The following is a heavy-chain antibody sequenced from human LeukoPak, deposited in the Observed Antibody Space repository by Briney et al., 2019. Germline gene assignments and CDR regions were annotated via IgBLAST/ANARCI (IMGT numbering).Heavy chain of an antibody. CDR2: IYNDGST. CDR1: GLTVSSSY. V-gene: IGHV3-53*01. Sequence: GGSLRLSCAASGLTVSSSYMSWVRQAPGKGLEWVSIIYNDGSTYCAASMKGRFTISRDNSKNTLYLQVNSLRAEGTARYYCARNILFAFDIWGQGTMVTVSS. J-gene: IGHJ3*02. CDR3: ARNILFAFDI.